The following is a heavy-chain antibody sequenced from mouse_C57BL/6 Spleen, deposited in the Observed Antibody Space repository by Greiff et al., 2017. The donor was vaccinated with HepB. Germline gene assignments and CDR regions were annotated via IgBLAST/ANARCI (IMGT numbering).Heavy chain of an antibody. J-gene: IGHJ2*01. V-gene: IGHV5-4*01. D-gene: IGHD1-1*01. CDR1: GFTFSSYA. Sequence: DVKLVESGGGLVKPGGSLKLSCAASGFTFSSYAMSWVRQTPEKRLEWVATISDGGSYTYYPDNVKGRFTISRDNAKNNLYLQMSHLKSEDTAMYYCARDIYYYGSSPSPFDYWGQGTTLTVSS. CDR2: ISDGGSYT. CDR3: ARDIYYYGSSPSPFDY.